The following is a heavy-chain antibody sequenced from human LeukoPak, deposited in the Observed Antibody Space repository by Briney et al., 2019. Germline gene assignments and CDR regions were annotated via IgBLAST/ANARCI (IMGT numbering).Heavy chain of an antibody. J-gene: IGHJ4*02. D-gene: IGHD3-10*01. Sequence: GGSLRLSCAASGFTFSRYWMSWVRQAPGKGLEWVANIKEAGSVKYYVESVKGRFTISRDNAKNSLYLQMNSLRAEDTAVYYCAASITMFDYWGQGTLVTVPS. CDR1: GFTFSRYW. CDR3: AASITMFDY. V-gene: IGHV3-7*02. CDR2: IKEAGSVK.